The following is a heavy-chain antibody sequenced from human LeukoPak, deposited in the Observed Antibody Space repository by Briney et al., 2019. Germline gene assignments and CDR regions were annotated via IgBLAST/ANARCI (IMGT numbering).Heavy chain of an antibody. J-gene: IGHJ4*02. CDR3: SKRPSTGLYFFDY. CDR1: GFTFSSYA. CDR2: ISGSGGST. V-gene: IGHV3-23*01. D-gene: IGHD1-1*01. Sequence: GGSLRLSCAASGFTFSSYAMSWVRQAPGKGLEWVSAISGSGGSTYYADSVKGRFTISRDNSKNTLYLQMNSLRSEDTAVYYCSKRPSTGLYFFDYWGQGTLVTVSS.